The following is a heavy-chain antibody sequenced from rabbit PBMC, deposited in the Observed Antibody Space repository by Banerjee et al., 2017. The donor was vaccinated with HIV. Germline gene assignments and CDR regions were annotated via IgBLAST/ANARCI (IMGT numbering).Heavy chain of an antibody. V-gene: IGHV1S45*01. J-gene: IGHJ3*01. CDR1: RFSFSSSYW. Sequence: QEQLEESGGGLVQPEGSLTLTCTASRFSFSSSYWICWVRQAPGKGLEWITCIYTISGSTWYASWAKGRFTISKTSSTTVTLQMTSLTAADTATYFCARDAYVDGYGATLFVLWGQGTLVTVS. CDR3: ARDAYVDGYGATLFVL. CDR2: IYTISGST. D-gene: IGHD6-1*01.